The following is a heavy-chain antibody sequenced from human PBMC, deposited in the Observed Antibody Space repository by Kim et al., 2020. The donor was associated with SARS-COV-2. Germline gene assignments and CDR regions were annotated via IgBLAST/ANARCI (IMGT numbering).Heavy chain of an antibody. V-gene: IGHV3-23*01. CDR3: AKRTYSIGWAIDY. J-gene: IGHJ4*02. Sequence: YADSVKGRFTISRDNSKNTLYLQMDSLRAEDTAVFYCAKRTYSIGWAIDYWGQGTLVTVSS. D-gene: IGHD6-19*01.